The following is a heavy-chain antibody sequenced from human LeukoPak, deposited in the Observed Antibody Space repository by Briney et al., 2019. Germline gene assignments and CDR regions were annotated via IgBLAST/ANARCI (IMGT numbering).Heavy chain of an antibody. CDR3: ARDRNYDSSGYLNCFDP. CDR2: IYDSGST. CDR1: CASISSSSYY. J-gene: IGHJ5*02. Sequence: SETLSPACTVSCASISSSSYYWGWLRQPPGKGLEWLGSIYDSGSTYYNPSLKSRVTISVDTSKKQFTLKLSSVTAADTAVYYCARDRNYDSSGYLNCFDPRCQGTLVTVSS. V-gene: IGHV4-39*06. D-gene: IGHD3-22*01.